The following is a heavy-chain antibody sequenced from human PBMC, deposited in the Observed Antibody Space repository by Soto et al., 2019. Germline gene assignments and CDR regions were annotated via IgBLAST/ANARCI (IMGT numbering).Heavy chain of an antibody. Sequence: ASVKVSCKASGYTFTSYDINWVRQATGQGLEWMGWMNPNSGNTGYAQKFQGRVTMTRNTSISTAYMELSSLRSEDTAVYYCARAIVGLYYYYYYYMDVWGKGTTVTRLL. CDR2: MNPNSGNT. D-gene: IGHD1-26*01. J-gene: IGHJ6*03. CDR1: GYTFTSYD. V-gene: IGHV1-8*01. CDR3: ARAIVGLYYYYYYYMDV.